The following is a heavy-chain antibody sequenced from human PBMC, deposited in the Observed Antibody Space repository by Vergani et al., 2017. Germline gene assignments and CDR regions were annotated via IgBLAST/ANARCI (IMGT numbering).Heavy chain of an antibody. Sequence: QVQLVESGGGVVQPGTSLRLSCEASGFKFSQFGMHWVRQGLGKGLEWGAFISYDGSKTQYADSEKGRVTISRDNSKNTVGLEMSSLRVDDTATYYCARDVWNCSGISCFLRAGEFYYMDVWGQGTTVTVSS. CDR2: ISYDGSKT. D-gene: IGHD2-15*01. V-gene: IGHV3-33*05. CDR1: GFKFSQFG. J-gene: IGHJ6*03. CDR3: ARDVWNCSGISCFLRAGEFYYMDV.